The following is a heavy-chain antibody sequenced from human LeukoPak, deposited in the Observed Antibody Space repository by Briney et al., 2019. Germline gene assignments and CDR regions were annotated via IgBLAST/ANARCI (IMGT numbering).Heavy chain of an antibody. V-gene: IGHV3-53*01. D-gene: IGHD6-13*01. CDR1: GLTVSSNY. CDR2: IYRGGNT. CDR3: ARGAQYSSSWTSPLQH. J-gene: IGHJ1*01. Sequence: GGSLRLSCAASGLTVSSNYMSWVRQAPGKGLEWVSVIYRGGNTYYADPVKGRFIISRDNSKNMLYLQMNSLRAEDTAVYYCARGAQYSSSWTSPLQHWGQGTLVTVSS.